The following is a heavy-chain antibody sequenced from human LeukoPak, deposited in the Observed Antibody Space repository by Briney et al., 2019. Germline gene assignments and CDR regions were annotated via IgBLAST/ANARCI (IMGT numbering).Heavy chain of an antibody. CDR3: AKDIMTEVPFAFDI. CDR1: GFTFSSHA. D-gene: IGHD1-14*01. CDR2: ISYDGSNK. Sequence: GRSLRLSCAASGFTFSSHAMHWVRQAPGKGLEWVAVISYDGSNKYYADSVKGRFTISRDNSKNTLYLQMNSLRAEDTAVYYCAKDIMTEVPFAFDIWGQGTMVTVSS. J-gene: IGHJ3*02. V-gene: IGHV3-30*04.